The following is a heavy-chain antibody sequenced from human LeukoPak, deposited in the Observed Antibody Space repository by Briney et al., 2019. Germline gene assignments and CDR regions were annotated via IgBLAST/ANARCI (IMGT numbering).Heavy chain of an antibody. V-gene: IGHV1-2*02. Sequence: ASVKVSCKASGYTFTGYYMHWVRQAPGQGLEWMGWINPNSGGTNYAQKFQGGVTMTRDTSISTAYMELSRLRSDDTAVYYCAGYSIPLQSALDYWGQGTLVTASS. CDR3: AGYSIPLQSALDY. CDR2: INPNSGGT. CDR1: GYTFTGYY. D-gene: IGHD4-4*01. J-gene: IGHJ4*02.